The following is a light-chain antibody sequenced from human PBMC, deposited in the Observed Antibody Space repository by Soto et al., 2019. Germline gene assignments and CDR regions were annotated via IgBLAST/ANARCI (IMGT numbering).Light chain of an antibody. J-gene: IGKJ1*01. CDR1: QTVSSS. CDR3: QQFAASPRT. Sequence: EIVLTQSPATLSLSPGERATLSCRASQTVSSSLAWYQQKPGQAPRLLIYEASNRATGIPARFSGSGSGADFTLTISSLEPEDFALYYCQQFAASPRTFGQGTTVEIK. CDR2: EAS. V-gene: IGKV3-11*01.